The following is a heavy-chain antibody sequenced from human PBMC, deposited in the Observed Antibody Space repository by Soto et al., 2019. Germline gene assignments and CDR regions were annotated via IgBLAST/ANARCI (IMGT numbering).Heavy chain of an antibody. V-gene: IGHV1-2*04. CDR2: INPKSGGT. J-gene: IGHJ6*02. D-gene: IGHD2-8*01. CDR3: ARGDSTDCSNGVCSFFYNHDMDV. CDR1: GYSFTDYH. Sequence: GASVKVSCKASGYSFTDYHIHWVRQAPGQGLEWLGRINPKSGGTSTAQKFQGWVTMTTDTSISTTSMELTRLTSDDTAIYYCARGDSTDCSNGVCSFFYNHDMDVWGQGTTVTVSS.